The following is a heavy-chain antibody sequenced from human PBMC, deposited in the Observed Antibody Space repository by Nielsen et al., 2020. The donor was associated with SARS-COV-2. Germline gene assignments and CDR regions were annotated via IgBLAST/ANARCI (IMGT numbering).Heavy chain of an antibody. CDR1: GFTFSSYG. J-gene: IGHJ4*02. V-gene: IGHV3-33*05. D-gene: IGHD6-13*01. CDR3: ALPWYD. CDR2: ISYDGSNK. Sequence: GESLKISCAASGFTFSSYGMHWVRQAPGKGLEWVAVISYDGSNKYYADSVKGRFTISRDNAKNTLYLQMNSLRAEDTAVYYCALPWYDWGQGTLVTVSS.